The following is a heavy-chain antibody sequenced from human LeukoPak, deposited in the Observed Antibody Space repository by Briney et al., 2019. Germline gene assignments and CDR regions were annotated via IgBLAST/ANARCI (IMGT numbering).Heavy chain of an antibody. Sequence: GGSLRLSCAASGFTFSSYWMHWVRQAPGKGLVWVSRINSDGSSTSYADSVKGRFTISRDNAKNTLYLQMNSLRAEDTAVYYYARDAQLLWFGELGDWGQRTMVTVSS. CDR3: ARDAQLLWFGELGD. J-gene: IGHJ3*01. D-gene: IGHD3-10*01. CDR2: INSDGSST. V-gene: IGHV3-74*01. CDR1: GFTFSSYW.